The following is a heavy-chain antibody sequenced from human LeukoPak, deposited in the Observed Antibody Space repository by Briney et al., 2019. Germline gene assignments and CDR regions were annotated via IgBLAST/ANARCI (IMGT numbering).Heavy chain of an antibody. CDR3: ARGAARLGTFDI. CDR1: GGTFSSYA. Sequence: SVNVSCKASGGTFSSYAISWVRQAPGQGLEWMGRINPILGIANYAQKFEGRVTITADKSTSTAYMELSSLRSEDTAVYYCARGAARLGTFDIWGQGTMVTVSS. CDR2: INPILGIA. J-gene: IGHJ3*02. D-gene: IGHD3-10*01. V-gene: IGHV1-69*04.